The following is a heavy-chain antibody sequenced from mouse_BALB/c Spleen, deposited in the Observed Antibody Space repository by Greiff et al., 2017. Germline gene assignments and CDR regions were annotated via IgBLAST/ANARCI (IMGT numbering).Heavy chain of an antibody. V-gene: IGHV1-18*01. Sequence: VQLKQSGPELVKPGASVKIPCKASGYTFTDYNMDWVKQSHGKSLEWIGDINPNNGGTIYNQKFKGKATLTVDKSSSTAYMELRSLTSEDTAVYYCARLLRLYFDVWGAGTTVTVSS. D-gene: IGHD1-2*01. J-gene: IGHJ1*01. CDR3: ARLLRLYFDV. CDR2: INPNNGGT. CDR1: GYTFTDYN.